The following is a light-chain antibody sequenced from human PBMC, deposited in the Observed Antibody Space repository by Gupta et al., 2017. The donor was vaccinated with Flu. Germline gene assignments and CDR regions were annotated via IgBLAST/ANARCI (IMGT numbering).Light chain of an antibody. CDR3: QQRSNWPLT. CDR2: EAS. CDR1: QSVSSY. V-gene: IGKV3-11*01. J-gene: IGKJ4*01. Sequence: GERATLSCRARQSVSSYLAWYQQKPGQAPRLLIYEASNRATGIPARFSGSGSGTDFTLTISSLEPEDFAVYYCQQRSNWPLTFGGGTKVEIK.